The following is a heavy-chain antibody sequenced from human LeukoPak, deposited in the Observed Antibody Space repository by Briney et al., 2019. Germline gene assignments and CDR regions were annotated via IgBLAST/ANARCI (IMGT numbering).Heavy chain of an antibody. Sequence: PSETLSLTCTVSGGFISSYYWSWIRQPPGKGLEWIGYIYYSGSTNYNPSLKSRVTISVDTSKNQFSLKLSSVTAADTAVYYCARESRDGDYGYYYGMDVWGQGTTVTVSS. V-gene: IGHV4-59*01. CDR2: IYYSGST. J-gene: IGHJ6*02. D-gene: IGHD4-17*01. CDR3: ARESRDGDYGYYYGMDV. CDR1: GGFISSYY.